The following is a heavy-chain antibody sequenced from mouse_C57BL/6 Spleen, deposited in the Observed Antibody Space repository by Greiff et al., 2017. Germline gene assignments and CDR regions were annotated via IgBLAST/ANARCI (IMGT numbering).Heavy chain of an antibody. CDR3: ARHGYDGYFDY. V-gene: IGHV5-17*01. CDR1: GFTFSDYG. Sequence: EVKLEESGGGLVKPGGSLKLSCAASGFTFSDYGMHWVRQAPEKGLEWVAYISSGSSTIYYADTVKGRFTISRDNAKNTLFLQMTSLRSEDTAMYYCARHGYDGYFDYWGQGTTLTVSS. J-gene: IGHJ2*01. D-gene: IGHD2-2*01. CDR2: ISSGSSTI.